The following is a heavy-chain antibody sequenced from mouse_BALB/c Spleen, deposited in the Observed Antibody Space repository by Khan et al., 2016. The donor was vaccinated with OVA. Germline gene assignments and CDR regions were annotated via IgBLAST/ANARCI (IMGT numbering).Heavy chain of an antibody. CDR1: GLTIKDTY. CDR3: ARMARK. V-gene: IGHV14-3*02. CDR2: FIPPTGNT. Sequence: IQLVQSGAELVKSAPTVKLSCTASGLTIKDTYMHWLKQWPEQDLQWIGRFIPPTGNTKYDPYFQGQATITADTSSNHAYLQLSTLTSEDTAVYYCARMARKWGQGTTLTVSS. J-gene: IGHJ2*01.